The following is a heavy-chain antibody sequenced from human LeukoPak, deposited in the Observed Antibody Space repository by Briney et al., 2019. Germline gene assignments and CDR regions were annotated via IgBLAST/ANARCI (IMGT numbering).Heavy chain of an antibody. CDR3: AKSSGRSIAAAINFDY. J-gene: IGHJ4*02. Sequence: GGSLRLSCAASGFTFSSYGMHWVRQAPGKGLEWVAVISYDGSNKYYADSVKGRFTISRDNSKNTLYLQMNSLRAEDTAVYYCAKSSGRSIAAAINFDYWGQGTLVTVSS. D-gene: IGHD6-13*01. V-gene: IGHV3-30*18. CDR2: ISYDGSNK. CDR1: GFTFSSYG.